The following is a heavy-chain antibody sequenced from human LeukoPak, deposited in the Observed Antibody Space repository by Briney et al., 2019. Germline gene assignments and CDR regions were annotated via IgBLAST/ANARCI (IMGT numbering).Heavy chain of an antibody. CDR2: INPHNGDT. D-gene: IGHD2-15*01. CDR1: VYTFIGYY. V-gene: IGHV1-2*02. J-gene: IGHJ4*02. CDR3: ATVRDIVVGGGPYYFDY. Sequence: ASVNVSFKASVYTFIGYYLHWVRHAPGQGLEWMGWINPHNGDTNYAQKFQGRVTMTRDTSITTAYMELSSLKSDDTAVYYCATVRDIVVGGGPYYFDYWGQGTLVTVSS.